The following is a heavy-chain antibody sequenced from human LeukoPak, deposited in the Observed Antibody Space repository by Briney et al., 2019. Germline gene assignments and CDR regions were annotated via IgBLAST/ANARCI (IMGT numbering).Heavy chain of an antibody. CDR2: IKQDGSEK. D-gene: IGHD1-26*01. J-gene: IGHJ4*02. V-gene: IGHV3-7*01. Sequence: PGGSLRLSCAVSGFTFSSYRMNWVRQAPGKGLEWVANIKQDGSEKYYVDSVKGRFTISRDNAKRSLFLQMNSLRAEDTAVYYCARDTRTFDYWGQGTLVTVSS. CDR1: GFTFSSYR. CDR3: ARDTRTFDY.